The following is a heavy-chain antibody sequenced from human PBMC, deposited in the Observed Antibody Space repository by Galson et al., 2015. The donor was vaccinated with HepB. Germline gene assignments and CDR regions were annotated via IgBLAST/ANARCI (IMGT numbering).Heavy chain of an antibody. J-gene: IGHJ4*02. D-gene: IGHD1-26*01. CDR3: VHDEVGIDS. CDR1: GFSLTTSGVA. CDR2: IFWNGDK. Sequence: PALVKPTQTLTLTCSFSGFSLTTSGVAVGWLRQPPGKAPECLSFIFWNGDKRYSPSLNSRLTITKDTSKNQVVLTMTNVDPVDTGTYYCVHDEVGIDSWGQGTLVTVSS. V-gene: IGHV2-5*04.